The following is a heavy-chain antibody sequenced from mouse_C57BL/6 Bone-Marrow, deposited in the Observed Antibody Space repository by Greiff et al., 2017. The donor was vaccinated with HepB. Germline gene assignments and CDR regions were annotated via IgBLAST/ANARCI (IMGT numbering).Heavy chain of an antibody. V-gene: IGHV6-6*01. CDR3: TYGSSYAYYAMDY. CDR1: GFTFSDAW. Sequence: DVMLVESGGGLVQPGGSMKLSCAASGFTFSDAWMDWVRQSPEKGLEWVAEIRNKANNHATYYAESVKGRFTISRDDSKSSVYLQMNSLRAEDTGFYYCTYGSSYAYYAMDYWGQGTSVTVSS. CDR2: IRNKANNHAT. J-gene: IGHJ4*01. D-gene: IGHD1-1*01.